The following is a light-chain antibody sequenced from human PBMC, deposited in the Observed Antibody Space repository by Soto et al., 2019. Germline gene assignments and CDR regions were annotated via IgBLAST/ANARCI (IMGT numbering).Light chain of an antibody. CDR3: QQYGSSLPLT. V-gene: IGKV3-20*01. CDR2: GAS. Sequence: EIVLTQSPGTLSLSPGERATLSCRASQSVSSSYLAWYQQKPGQAPMLLIYGASSRATGIPDRFSGSGSGTDFTLTISRLEPEDFAVYYCQQYGSSLPLTFGGGTKVEIK. J-gene: IGKJ4*01. CDR1: QSVSSSY.